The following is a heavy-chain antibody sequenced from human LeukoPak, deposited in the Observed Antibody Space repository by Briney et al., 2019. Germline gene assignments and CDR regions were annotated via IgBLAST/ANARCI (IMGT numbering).Heavy chain of an antibody. CDR3: ASAQWLPTGVDYFDY. J-gene: IGHJ4*02. Sequence: SETLSLTCTVSGDSISSGDYYWSWIRQPAGKGLEWIGSIYYSGSTYYNPSLKSRVTISVDKSKNQFSLKLSSVTAADTAVYYCASAQWLPTGVDYFDYWGQGTLVTVSS. CDR2: IYYSGST. CDR1: GDSISSGDYY. V-gene: IGHV4-39*07. D-gene: IGHD6-19*01.